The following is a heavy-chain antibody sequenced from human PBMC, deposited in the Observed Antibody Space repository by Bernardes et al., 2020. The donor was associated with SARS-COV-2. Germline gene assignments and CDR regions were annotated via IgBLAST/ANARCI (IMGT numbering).Heavy chain of an antibody. CDR1: GFTFSSYG. CDR2: IAYDGSRK. CDR3: AKTPPSTVTTEPYFFDY. V-gene: IGHV3-30*18. D-gene: IGHD4-17*01. Sequence: GGSLRLSRAASGFTFSSYGLHWVRQAPGKGLEWVAVIAYDGSRKYYADSVKGRFSISRDNSKNTLYLQMNSLRADDTAVYYCAKTPPSTVTTEPYFFDYWGQGTLVTVSS. J-gene: IGHJ4*02.